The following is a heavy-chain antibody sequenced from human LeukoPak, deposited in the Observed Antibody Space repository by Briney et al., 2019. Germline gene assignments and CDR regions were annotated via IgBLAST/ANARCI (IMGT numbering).Heavy chain of an antibody. V-gene: IGHV1-18*01. CDR2: ISAYNGNT. D-gene: IGHD1-26*01. Sequence: ASVKVSCKASGYTFTSYGISWVRQAPGQGLEWMGWISAYNGNTNYAQKFQGRVTMTRDTSTSTVYMELSSLRSEDTAVYYCASGWEHAFDIWGQGTTVTVSS. CDR3: ASGWEHAFDI. J-gene: IGHJ3*02. CDR1: GYTFTSYG.